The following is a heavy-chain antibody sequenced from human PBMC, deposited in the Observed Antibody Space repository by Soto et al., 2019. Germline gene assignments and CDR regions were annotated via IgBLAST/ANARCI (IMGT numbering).Heavy chain of an antibody. Sequence: GGSLRLSCAASGFTFSSYGMHWVRQAPGKGLEWVAVIWYDGSNKYYADSVKGRFTISRDNSKNTLYLQMNSLRAEDTAVYYCARVDSEDGYSSGWYYFDYWGQGTLVTVSS. J-gene: IGHJ4*02. CDR3: ARVDSEDGYSSGWYYFDY. V-gene: IGHV3-33*01. CDR1: GFTFSSYG. CDR2: IWYDGSNK. D-gene: IGHD6-19*01.